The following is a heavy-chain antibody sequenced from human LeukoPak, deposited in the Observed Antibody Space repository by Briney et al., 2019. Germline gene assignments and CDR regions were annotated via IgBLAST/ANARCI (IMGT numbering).Heavy chain of an antibody. J-gene: IGHJ4*02. CDR3: ASARIAARQGGRSYFDY. D-gene: IGHD6-6*01. Sequence: SETLSLTCTVSGGSISSSSYYWGWIRQPPGKGLEWIGSIYYSGSTNYNPSLKSRVTISVDTSKNQFSLKLSSVTAADTAVYYCASARIAARQGGRSYFDYWGQGTLVTVSS. CDR1: GGSISSSSYY. CDR2: IYYSGST. V-gene: IGHV4-39*07.